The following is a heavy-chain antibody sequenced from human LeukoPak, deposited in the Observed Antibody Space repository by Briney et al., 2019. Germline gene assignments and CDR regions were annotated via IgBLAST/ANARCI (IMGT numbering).Heavy chain of an antibody. J-gene: IGHJ4*02. V-gene: IGHV4-39*07. CDR1: GGSISSSSYY. CDR2: IYYSGST. D-gene: IGHD3-22*01. CDR3: ARAGGYDSSGYYPLPDY. Sequence: SETLSLTCTVSGGSISSSSYYWGWIRQPPGKGLEWIGSIYYSGSTYYNPSLKSRVTISVDTSKNQFSLKLSSVTAADTAVYYCARAGGYDSSGYYPLPDYWGQGTLVTVSS.